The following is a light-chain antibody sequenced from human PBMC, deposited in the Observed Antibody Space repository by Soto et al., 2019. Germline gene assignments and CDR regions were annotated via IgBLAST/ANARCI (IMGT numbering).Light chain of an antibody. J-gene: IGKJ5*01. V-gene: IGKV3-15*01. CDR2: GES. Sequence: QSRGILTLSPGERATLSCRASPSVSSNFVAWYQQHPGQAPRLLIYGESTRATGIPDRFSGSGSGTEFTLTISSLQSEDFAVYYCQQYNTWQPITFGQGTRLVLK. CDR1: PSVSSN. CDR3: QQYNTWQPIT.